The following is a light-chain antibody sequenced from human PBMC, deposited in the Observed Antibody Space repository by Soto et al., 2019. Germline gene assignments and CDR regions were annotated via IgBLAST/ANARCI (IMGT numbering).Light chain of an antibody. CDR2: EVS. V-gene: IGLV2-14*01. Sequence: QSVLTQPASVSGSAGQSIAISCTGTSSDVGGYNYVSWYQQHPGKAPKLLLSEVSKRPSGVSDRFSGSKSGNTASLTTSGLQTQDEADYYCSSFTSAYTFVFGTGTKVTVL. CDR1: SSDVGGYNY. CDR3: SSFTSAYTFV. J-gene: IGLJ1*01.